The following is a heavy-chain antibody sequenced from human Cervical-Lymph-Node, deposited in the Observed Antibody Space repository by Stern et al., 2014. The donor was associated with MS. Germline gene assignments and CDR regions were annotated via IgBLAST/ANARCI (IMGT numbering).Heavy chain of an antibody. D-gene: IGHD2-8*02. Sequence: QVQLQESGPGLVKPSETLSLTCAVSGDSISSYTHYWAWIRQPPGKGLEWIGSVYYSGSPYYTPSLKSPATISVDTSKNPFSLGLNSVTAADTAVYYCAKHACTGAACPFDLWGQGTLVTVSS. V-gene: IGHV4-39*01. CDR3: AKHACTGAACPFDL. CDR2: VYYSGSP. J-gene: IGHJ4*02. CDR1: GDSISSYTHY.